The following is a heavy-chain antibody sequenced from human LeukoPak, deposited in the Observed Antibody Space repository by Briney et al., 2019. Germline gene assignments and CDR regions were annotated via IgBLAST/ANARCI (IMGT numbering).Heavy chain of an antibody. D-gene: IGHD4-17*01. J-gene: IGHJ4*02. Sequence: VTSVKVSCKASGYTFTSYYMHWVRQAPGQGLEWMGIINPSGGSTSYAQKFQGSVTMTRDTSTSTVYMELSSLRSEDTAVYYCARDVSVTSFDYWGQGTLVTVSS. CDR1: GYTFTSYY. CDR3: ARDVSVTSFDY. V-gene: IGHV1-46*03. CDR2: INPSGGST.